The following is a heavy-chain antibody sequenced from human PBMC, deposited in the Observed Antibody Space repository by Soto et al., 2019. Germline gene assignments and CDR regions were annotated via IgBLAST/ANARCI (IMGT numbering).Heavy chain of an antibody. D-gene: IGHD3-3*01. CDR2: FDPKDGET. CDR3: ATFTIFGVVMLTGNRFDY. Sequence: ASVKVSCKVSGYTLTELSMHWVRQAPGKGLEWMGGFDPKDGETIYAQKFQGRVTMTEDTSTDTAYMELSSLRSEDTAVFYCATFTIFGVVMLTGNRFDYWGQGTLVTVSS. CDR1: GYTLTELS. J-gene: IGHJ4*02. V-gene: IGHV1-24*01.